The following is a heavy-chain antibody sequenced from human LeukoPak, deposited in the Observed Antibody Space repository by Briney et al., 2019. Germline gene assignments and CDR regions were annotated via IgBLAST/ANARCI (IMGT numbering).Heavy chain of an antibody. Sequence: SETLSLTCTVSGGSISSSSYYWGWIRQPPGKGLEWIGSIYYSGSTYYNPSLKSRVTISVDTSKNQFSLRLSSVTAADTAVYYCARRRYSYGPDYWGQGTLVTVSS. J-gene: IGHJ4*02. CDR3: ARRRYSYGPDY. V-gene: IGHV4-39*01. D-gene: IGHD5-18*01. CDR2: IYYSGST. CDR1: GGSISSSSYY.